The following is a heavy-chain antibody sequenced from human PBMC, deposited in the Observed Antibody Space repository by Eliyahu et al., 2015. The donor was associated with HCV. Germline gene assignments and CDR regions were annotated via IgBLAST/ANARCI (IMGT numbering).Heavy chain of an antibody. V-gene: IGHV3-23*01. CDR3: AKDVETEDYYYDSSGYYGFRPPFDY. D-gene: IGHD3-22*01. J-gene: IGHJ4*02. CDR1: GFTFSSYS. Sequence: EVQLLESGGGLVQPGGSLRLSCAASGFTFSSYSMSWVRXXPGKGLEWVSAISGSGGSTYYADSVKGRFTISRDNSKNTLYLQMNSLRAEDTAVYYCAKDVETEDYYYDSSGYYGFRPPFDYWGQGTLVTVSS. CDR2: ISGSGGST.